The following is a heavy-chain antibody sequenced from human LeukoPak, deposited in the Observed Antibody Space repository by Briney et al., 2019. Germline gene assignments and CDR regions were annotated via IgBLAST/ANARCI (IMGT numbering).Heavy chain of an antibody. CDR1: GFTFSSYG. Sequence: GGSLRLSCAASGFTFSSYGMHWVRQAPGKGLEWVSGISWNSGSIGYADSVKGRFTISRDNAKNSLYLQMNSLRAEDTALYYCAKDDAFDYWGQGTLVTVSS. V-gene: IGHV3-9*01. J-gene: IGHJ4*02. CDR3: AKDDAFDY. CDR2: ISWNSGSI.